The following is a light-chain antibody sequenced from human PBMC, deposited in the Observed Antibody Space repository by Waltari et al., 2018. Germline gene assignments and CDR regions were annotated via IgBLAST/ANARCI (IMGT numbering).Light chain of an antibody. CDR1: QTVSTTY. CDR2: GAS. J-gene: IGKJ4*01. V-gene: IGKV3-20*01. CDR3: QQYDISPLT. Sequence: DIVLTQSPGTRSVSPGERATLSCSDSQTVSTTYLAWYQQKPGQAPTLVIHGASSRATGIPDRFSGSGSGTDFSLTISSLEPEDFAVYYCQQYDISPLTFGGGTKVEIK.